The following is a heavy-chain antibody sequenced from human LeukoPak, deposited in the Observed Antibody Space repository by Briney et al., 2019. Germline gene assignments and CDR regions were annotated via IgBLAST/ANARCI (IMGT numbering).Heavy chain of an antibody. J-gene: IGHJ3*02. D-gene: IGHD3-22*01. Sequence: ASVKVSCKASGYTFTSYGISWVRQAPGQGLEWMGWISAYNGNTNYAQKLQGRVTMTTDTSTSTAYMELRSLRSDDTAVYYCARAYRYYDSSGYYYLAFDIWGQGTMVTVSS. V-gene: IGHV1-18*01. CDR1: GYTFTSYG. CDR2: ISAYNGNT. CDR3: ARAYRYYDSSGYYYLAFDI.